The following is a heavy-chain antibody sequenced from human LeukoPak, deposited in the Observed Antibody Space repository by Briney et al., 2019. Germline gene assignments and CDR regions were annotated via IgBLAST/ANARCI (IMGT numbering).Heavy chain of an antibody. J-gene: IGHJ3*02. CDR3: ARGGAEAFDI. Sequence: SETLSLTCTVSGGSISSYYWSWIRQAPGKGLEWSGYIYYSGSTNYNPSLKSRVTISVDTYKNPFSLKLSSVTAGDTAVYYCARGGAEAFDIWGQGTMVTVSS. D-gene: IGHD3-16*01. CDR2: IYYSGST. V-gene: IGHV4-59*01. CDR1: GGSISSYY.